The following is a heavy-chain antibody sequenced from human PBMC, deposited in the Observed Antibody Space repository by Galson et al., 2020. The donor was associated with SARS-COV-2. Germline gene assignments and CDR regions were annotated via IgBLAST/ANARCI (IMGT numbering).Heavy chain of an antibody. CDR2: ISWNSGRI. D-gene: IGHD6-13*01. CDR1: GFTFDDYA. J-gene: IGHJ6*02. V-gene: IGHV3-9*01. CDR3: AKDMGLGAGYSSSWYQAGVYGMDV. Sequence: LKISCASSGFTFDDYAMHWVRQAPGKGLAWVSGISWNSGRIGYADSVKRRFTISRDNAKNSLYLQMNSLRAEDTALYYCAKDMGLGAGYSSSWYQAGVYGMDVWGQGTTVTVSS.